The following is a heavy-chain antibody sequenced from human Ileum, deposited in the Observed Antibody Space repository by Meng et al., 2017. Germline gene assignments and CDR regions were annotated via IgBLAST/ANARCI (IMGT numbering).Heavy chain of an antibody. Sequence: QVQLQPPGPGLVKPSQTLSRSCAVTGGSVSSNIAAWNWIRQSPLRGLEWLGRTYYRSKWYSEYAVSVKSRISITPDTSKNQFSLQMNSVTPEDTAVYYCASGSGSLDYWGPGTLVTVSS. V-gene: IGHV6-1*01. D-gene: IGHD3-3*01. CDR1: GGSVSSNIAA. CDR3: ASGSGSLDY. J-gene: IGHJ4*02. CDR2: TYYRSKWYS.